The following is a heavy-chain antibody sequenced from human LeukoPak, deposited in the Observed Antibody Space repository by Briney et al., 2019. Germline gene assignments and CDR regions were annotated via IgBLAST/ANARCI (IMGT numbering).Heavy chain of an antibody. V-gene: IGHV3-7*01. Sequence: GGSLRLSCAGSGFAFSSYSMNWVRQAPGKGLEWVANIKQDGSEKYYVDSVKGRFTISRDNAKNSLYLQMNSLRAEDTAVYYCARGYSYGYLDFDYWGQGTLVTVSS. CDR3: ARGYSYGYLDFDY. CDR1: GFAFSSYS. D-gene: IGHD5-18*01. CDR2: IKQDGSEK. J-gene: IGHJ4*02.